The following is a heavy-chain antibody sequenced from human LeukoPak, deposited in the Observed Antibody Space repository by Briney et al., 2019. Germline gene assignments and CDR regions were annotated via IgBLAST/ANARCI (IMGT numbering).Heavy chain of an antibody. Sequence: SETLSLTCSVSGGSVSGTNYYWAWIRQPPEKGLEWIGTIYYSGSTYYNVSLKSRVTISVDTSKNQFSLNLSSVTAADTAVYYCARLRSPGDFDYWGQGTLATVSS. CDR2: IYYSGST. CDR1: GGSVSGTNYY. CDR3: ARLRSPGDFDY. V-gene: IGHV4-39*07. J-gene: IGHJ4*02. D-gene: IGHD1-26*01.